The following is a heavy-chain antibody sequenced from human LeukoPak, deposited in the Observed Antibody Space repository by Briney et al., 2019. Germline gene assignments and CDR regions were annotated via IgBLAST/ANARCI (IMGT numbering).Heavy chain of an antibody. CDR2: INHSGST. V-gene: IGHV4-34*01. D-gene: IGHD3-3*01. CDR1: GGSFSGYY. J-gene: IGHJ6*02. Sequence: PSETLSLTCAVYGGSFSGYYWSWLRQPPGKGLEWIGEINHSGSTNYNPSLKSRVTISVDTSKNQFSLKLSSVTAADTAVYYCARRYYDFWSGYYPGMDVWGQGTTVTVSS. CDR3: ARRYYDFWSGYYPGMDV.